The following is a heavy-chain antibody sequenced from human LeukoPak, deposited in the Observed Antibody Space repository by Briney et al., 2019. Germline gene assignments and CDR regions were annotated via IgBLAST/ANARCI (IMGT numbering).Heavy chain of an antibody. CDR2: IYYSGST. D-gene: IGHD3-10*01. CDR3: ARTDYYGSGNAFDI. CDR1: GGSISSGDYY. V-gene: IGHV4-30-4*08. Sequence: SETLSLTCTVSGGSISSGDYYWSWIRQPPGKGLEWIGYIYYSGSTYYNPSLKSRVTISVDTSKNQFSLKLSSVTAADTAVYYCARTDYYGSGNAFDIWGQGTMVTVSS. J-gene: IGHJ3*02.